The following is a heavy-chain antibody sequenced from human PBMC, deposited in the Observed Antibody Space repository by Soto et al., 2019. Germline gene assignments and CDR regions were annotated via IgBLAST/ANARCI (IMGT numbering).Heavy chain of an antibody. J-gene: IGHJ4*02. D-gene: IGHD3-10*01. V-gene: IGHV3-30*18. Sequence: GGSLRLSCAASGFTFSSYGMHWVRQAPGKGLEWVAVISYDGSNKYYADSVKGRFTISRDNSKNTLYLQMNSLRAEDTAVYYCAKDRLLYYYGSGSYYFDYWGQGTLVTVSS. CDR2: ISYDGSNK. CDR1: GFTFSSYG. CDR3: AKDRLLYYYGSGSYYFDY.